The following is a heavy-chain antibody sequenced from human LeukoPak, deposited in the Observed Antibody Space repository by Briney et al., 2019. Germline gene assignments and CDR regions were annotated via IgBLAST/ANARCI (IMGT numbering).Heavy chain of an antibody. CDR2: IYYSGST. V-gene: IGHV4-59*12. CDR3: ARYYGDYGRYFDY. D-gene: IGHD4-17*01. J-gene: IGHJ4*02. CDR1: GDSISGNY. Sequence: KSSETLSPTCTVSGDSISGNYWTWIRQPPGKGLEWIGYIYYSGSTNYNASLKSRVTISVDTSKNQFSLKLSSVTAADTAVYYCARYYGDYGRYFDYWGQGTLVTVSS.